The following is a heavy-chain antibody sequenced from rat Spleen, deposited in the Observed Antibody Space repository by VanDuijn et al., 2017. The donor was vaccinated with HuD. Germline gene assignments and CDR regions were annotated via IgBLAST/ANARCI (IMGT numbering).Heavy chain of an antibody. CDR2: IVFDSSGV. J-gene: IGHJ2*01. CDR3: TRNYYSSYIFDY. V-gene: IGHV5-7*01. Sequence: EVQLVESGGGLVQPGRSLKLSCAASGFTFSDHNMAWVRQAPKKGLEWVATIVFDSSGVYYRNSVKGRFTLSRDNTRNTLYLQMDSLKSEDTATYYCTRNYYSSYIFDYWGQGVMVTVSS. D-gene: IGHD1-2*01. CDR1: GFTFSDHN.